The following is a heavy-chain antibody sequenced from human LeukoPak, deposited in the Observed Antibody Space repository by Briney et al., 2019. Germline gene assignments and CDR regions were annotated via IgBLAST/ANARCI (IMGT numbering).Heavy chain of an antibody. V-gene: IGHV1-2*02. CDR1: GYTFTGYY. CDR2: INPNSGGT. J-gene: IGHJ4*02. D-gene: IGHD3-10*01. CDR3: ARGGGMVRGVIIAPFDY. Sequence: GASVKVSCKASGYTFTGYYMHWVRQAPGQGLEWMGWINPNSGGTNYAQKLQGRVTMTTDTSTSTAYMELRSLRSDDTAVYYCARGGGMVRGVIIAPFDYWGQGTLVTVSS.